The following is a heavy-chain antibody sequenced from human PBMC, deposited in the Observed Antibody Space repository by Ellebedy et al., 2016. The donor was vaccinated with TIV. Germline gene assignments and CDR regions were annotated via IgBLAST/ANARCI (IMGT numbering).Heavy chain of an antibody. V-gene: IGHV3-7*03. CDR1: GLTFSRYW. Sequence: PGGSLRLSCVDSGLTFSRYWMSWVRQTPGRGLEWVANIKQDGSDKNYVDSVKGRFTISRDNATNSLYLQMNSLSADDTAVYYCARGSGYCSSTSCSGETDWGQGTPVTVSS. J-gene: IGHJ4*02. CDR3: ARGSGYCSSTSCSGETD. D-gene: IGHD2-2*01. CDR2: IKQDGSDK.